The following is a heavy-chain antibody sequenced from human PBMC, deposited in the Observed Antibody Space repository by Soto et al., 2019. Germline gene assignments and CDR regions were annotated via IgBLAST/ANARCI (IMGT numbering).Heavy chain of an antibody. CDR2: ITAGGDGT. J-gene: IGHJ3*02. D-gene: IGHD2-15*01. Sequence: EVQVLESGGGLVQPGGSLRRSCEASGITFSNYMMTWIRQAPGKGLEWVSTITAGGDGTYYADSVKGRFTMSRETYKNTLYLQMNSLRAEDTAVYYCAPHVYCSGGSCQYDAFAIRGQGTMVTVSS. CDR1: GITFSNYM. CDR3: APHVYCSGGSCQYDAFAI. V-gene: IGHV3-23*01.